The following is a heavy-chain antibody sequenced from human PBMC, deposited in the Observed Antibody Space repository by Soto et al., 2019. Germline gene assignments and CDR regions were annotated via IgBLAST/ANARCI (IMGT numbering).Heavy chain of an antibody. Sequence: PSETLSLTCAVSGGSISSGGYSWSWIRQPPGKGLEWIGYIYHSGSTYYNPSLKSRVTISVDTSKNQLSLKLSSVTAADTAVYYCATSLYSYGPRFAYWGQGTLVTVSS. V-gene: IGHV4-30-2*02. CDR2: IYHSGST. D-gene: IGHD5-18*01. CDR1: GGSISSGGYS. J-gene: IGHJ4*02. CDR3: ATSLYSYGPRFAY.